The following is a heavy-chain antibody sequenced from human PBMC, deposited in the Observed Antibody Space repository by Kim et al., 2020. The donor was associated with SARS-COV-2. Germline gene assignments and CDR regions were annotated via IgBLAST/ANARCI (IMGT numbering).Heavy chain of an antibody. J-gene: IGHJ6*02. V-gene: IGHV3-23*01. CDR3: AKDRVGATPNYGMDV. Sequence: SVKGRFTISRDNSKNTLYLQMNSLRAEDTAVYYCAKDRVGATPNYGMDVWGQGTTVTVSS. D-gene: IGHD1-26*01.